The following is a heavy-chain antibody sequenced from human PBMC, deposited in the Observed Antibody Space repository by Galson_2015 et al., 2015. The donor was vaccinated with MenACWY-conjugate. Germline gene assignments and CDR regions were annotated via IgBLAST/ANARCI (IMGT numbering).Heavy chain of an antibody. CDR3: ARDRDVNYLPHNVMVRGEAMDV. V-gene: IGHV1-18*01. Sequence: SVKVSCKASDDRFTSYGISWVRQAPGQGLEWMGWISGYNGDTHYAQKFEGRVTMTTDTSTSTAYMELRSLRSDDTAVYYCARDRDVNYLPHNVMVRGEAMDVWGQGTTVTVSS. CDR2: ISGYNGDT. J-gene: IGHJ6*02. D-gene: IGHD3-10*01. CDR1: DDRFTSYG.